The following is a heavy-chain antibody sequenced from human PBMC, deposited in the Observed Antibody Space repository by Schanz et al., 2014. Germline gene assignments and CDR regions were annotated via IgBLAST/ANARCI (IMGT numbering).Heavy chain of an antibody. CDR1: GFNFTIYS. Sequence: EVQLVESGGGLVQPGGSLRLSCAASGFNFTIYSMNWVRQAPGKGLEWVSYISGDSSTIFYADSVRGRFTISRDNAKNSLYLQMNSLRGEDTAVYFCAKSYDTSGYSGFDYWGQGTLVTVSS. J-gene: IGHJ4*02. CDR2: ISGDSSTI. V-gene: IGHV3-48*01. D-gene: IGHD3-22*01. CDR3: AKSYDTSGYSGFDY.